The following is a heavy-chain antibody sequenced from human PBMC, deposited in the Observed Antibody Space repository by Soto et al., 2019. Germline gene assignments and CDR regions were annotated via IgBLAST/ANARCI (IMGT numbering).Heavy chain of an antibody. CDR3: AGLVFCHVETCPFDY. J-gene: IGHJ4*02. CDR1: GFTVSRKF. Sequence: DVQLVETGGGLVQPGGSLRLSCAVSGFTVSRKFLSWVRQAPGKGLECVSVTYTAGGAFYADSVKGRFTISRDNSKNTVYLQIYSLRADVSAVYYCAGLVFCHVETCPFDYWGRGTLVTVSS. CDR2: TYTAGGA. D-gene: IGHD3-3*02. V-gene: IGHV3-53*02.